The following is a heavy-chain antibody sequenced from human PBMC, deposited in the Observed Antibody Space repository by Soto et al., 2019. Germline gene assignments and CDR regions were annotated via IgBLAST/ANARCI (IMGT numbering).Heavy chain of an antibody. V-gene: IGHV1-58*01. Sequence: QMQLVQSGPEVKKPGTSVKVSCKASGFTFINSAVQWVRQARGQRLEWIGWIVVGRGDTKSAQKVQERVTITRDKSTSTAYMELRSLTSEDTAVYYCAADLGWELTAFAIWGRGTTVTVSS. D-gene: IGHD1-26*01. CDR3: AADLGWELTAFAI. CDR1: GFTFINSA. CDR2: IVVGRGDT. J-gene: IGHJ3*02.